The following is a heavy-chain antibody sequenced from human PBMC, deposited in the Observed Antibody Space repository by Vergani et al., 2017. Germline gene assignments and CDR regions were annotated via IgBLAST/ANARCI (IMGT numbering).Heavy chain of an antibody. V-gene: IGHV1-69*14. CDR2: IIPIFGTA. D-gene: IGHD3-22*01. J-gene: IGHJ4*02. CDR3: ATDXPQYYDSSGYAWGY. Sequence: QVQLVQSGAEVKKPGSSVKVSCKASGGTFSSYAISWVRQAPGQGLEWMGGIIPIFGTANYAQKFQGRVTMTEDTSTDTAYMELSSLRSEDTAVYYCATDXPQYYDSSGYAWGYWGQGTLVTVSS. CDR1: GGTFSSYA.